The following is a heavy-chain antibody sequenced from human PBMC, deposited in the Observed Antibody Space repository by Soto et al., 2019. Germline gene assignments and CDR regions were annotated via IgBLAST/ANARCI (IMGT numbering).Heavy chain of an antibody. CDR2: IIPIFGTA. V-gene: IGHV1-69*13. D-gene: IGHD3-22*01. Sequence: SVKVSCKASGGTFSSYAISWGRQAPGQGLEWMGGIIPIFGTANYAQKFQGRVTITADESTSTAYMELSSLRSDDTAVYYCARGMDDSRRYSYYYGMDVWGQGTTVTVSS. CDR1: GGTFSSYA. CDR3: ARGMDDSRRYSYYYGMDV. J-gene: IGHJ6*02.